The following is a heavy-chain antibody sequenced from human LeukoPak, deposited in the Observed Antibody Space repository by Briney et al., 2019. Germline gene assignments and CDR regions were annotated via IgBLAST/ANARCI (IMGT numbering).Heavy chain of an antibody. V-gene: IGHV1-2*02. CDR3: ARDTCNGGRCFNWFDP. Sequence: ASVKVSCKASGYTFTDYYMHWVRQAPGQGLEWMGWINPNGGGTNYAQNFQGRVTMTRDTSISTAYMELSSLRSDDTAVYYCARDTCNGGRCFNWFDPWGRGTLVTVSS. J-gene: IGHJ5*02. CDR2: INPNGGGT. D-gene: IGHD2-15*01. CDR1: GYTFTDYY.